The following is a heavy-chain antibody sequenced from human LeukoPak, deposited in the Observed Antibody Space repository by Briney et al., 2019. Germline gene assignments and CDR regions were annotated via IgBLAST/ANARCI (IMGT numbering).Heavy chain of an antibody. J-gene: IGHJ4*02. CDR1: GYTFTSLD. D-gene: IGHD1-14*01. CDR2: ISAYSGAT. CDR3: ARSAELDY. V-gene: IGHV1-18*01. Sequence: ASVKVSCKASGYTFTSLDINWVRQAPGQGLEWMGWISAYSGATNYAQKFQGRVTMTTDTSTSTAYMELRSLRSDDTAVYYCARSAELDYWGQGTLVTVSS.